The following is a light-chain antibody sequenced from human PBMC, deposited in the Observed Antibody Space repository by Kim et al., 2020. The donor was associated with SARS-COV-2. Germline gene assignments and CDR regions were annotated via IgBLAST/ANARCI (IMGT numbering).Light chain of an antibody. J-gene: IGLJ3*02. CDR3: QVWDGASDHWV. Sequence: PGKTATLPGGGDAVGRKSVHWYQQKAGQAPILVISYDNGRPSGIPERFSGSKSGSTASLTISRVEAGDEADYYCQVWDGASDHWVFGGGTQLTVL. CDR1: AVGRKS. V-gene: IGLV3-21*04. CDR2: YDN.